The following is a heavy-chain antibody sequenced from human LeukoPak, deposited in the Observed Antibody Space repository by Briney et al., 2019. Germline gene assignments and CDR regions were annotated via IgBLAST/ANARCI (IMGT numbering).Heavy chain of an antibody. D-gene: IGHD3-10*01. CDR1: GGSFSGYF. J-gene: IGHJ3*01. V-gene: IGHV4-34*01. Sequence: SETLSLTCAVNGGSFSGYFWSWIRQPPGKGLEWIGEINHSGSTYYNASLKSRITISVDTSKRQFSLRMNSVTAADTAVYFCARAGFRANYAFDVWGQGTMVTVSS. CDR2: INHSGST. CDR3: ARAGFRANYAFDV.